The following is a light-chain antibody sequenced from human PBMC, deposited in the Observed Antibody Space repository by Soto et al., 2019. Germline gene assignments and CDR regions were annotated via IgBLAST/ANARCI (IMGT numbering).Light chain of an antibody. CDR2: GNS. CDR1: SSNIGATYV. Sequence: QAVLTQPPSVSGAPGQRVTISCTGSSSNIGATYVVQWYQQLPGTAPKLLIYGNSNRPSGVPDRFSGSKSGTSASLAITGLQADDEADYYCQSYDSSLSAHYVFGTGTQLTVL. V-gene: IGLV1-40*01. CDR3: QSYDSSLSAHYV. J-gene: IGLJ1*01.